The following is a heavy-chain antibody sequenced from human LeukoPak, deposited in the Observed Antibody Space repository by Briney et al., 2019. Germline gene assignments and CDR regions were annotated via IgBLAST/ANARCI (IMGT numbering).Heavy chain of an antibody. CDR2: INSDGSST. Sequence: PGGSLRLSCAASGFTFSSYWMHWVRQAPGKGLVLVSRINSDGSSTSYADSVKGRFTISRDNAKNTLYLQMNSLRAEDTAVYYCARPYHFWTGLLDYWGQGTLVTVSS. V-gene: IGHV3-74*01. J-gene: IGHJ4*02. CDR1: GFTFSSYW. D-gene: IGHD3-3*01. CDR3: ARPYHFWTGLLDY.